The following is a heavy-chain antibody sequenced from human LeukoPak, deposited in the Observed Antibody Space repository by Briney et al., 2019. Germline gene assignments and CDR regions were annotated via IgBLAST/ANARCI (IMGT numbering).Heavy chain of an antibody. CDR1: GFTFSSYG. Sequence: GGSLRLSCAASGFTFSSYGMHWVRQAPGKGLKWVAVISYDGSNKYYADSVKGRFTISRDNSKNTLYLQMNSLRAEDTAVYYCAKEAVAGQYYFDYWGQGTLVTVSS. D-gene: IGHD6-19*01. CDR3: AKEAVAGQYYFDY. CDR2: ISYDGSNK. J-gene: IGHJ4*02. V-gene: IGHV3-30*18.